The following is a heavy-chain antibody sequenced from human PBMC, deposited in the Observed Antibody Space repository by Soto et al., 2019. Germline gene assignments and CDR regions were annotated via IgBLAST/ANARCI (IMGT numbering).Heavy chain of an antibody. CDR1: GFTFSEYS. Sequence: PVGSLRLSCSASGFTFSEYSMHWVRQAPGKGLQYVSTISSDGDITYYADSVKGRFTISRDNSKNTLYLQMNSLRPEDTAVYYCVKVSTFYDILTGYYSTNFSVPWGQGTLVTVSS. CDR2: ISSDGDIT. D-gene: IGHD3-9*01. CDR3: VKVSTFYDILTGYYSTNFSVP. V-gene: IGHV3-64D*06. J-gene: IGHJ5*02.